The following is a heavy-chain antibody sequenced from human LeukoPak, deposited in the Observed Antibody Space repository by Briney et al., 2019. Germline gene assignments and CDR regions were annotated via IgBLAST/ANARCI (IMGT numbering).Heavy chain of an antibody. CDR1: GFTFSSYG. D-gene: IGHD3-10*01. CDR2: IWNDGNDK. J-gene: IGHJ4*02. V-gene: IGHV3-33*01. CDR3: ARDNSGSFSFVDY. Sequence: PGGSLRLSCEASGFTFSSYGMHWVRQAPGKGLERVAGIWNDGNDKYYADSVKGRFIISRDNSKNTLYLQMNSLRAEDTAVYYCARDNSGSFSFVDYWGQGTPVTVSS.